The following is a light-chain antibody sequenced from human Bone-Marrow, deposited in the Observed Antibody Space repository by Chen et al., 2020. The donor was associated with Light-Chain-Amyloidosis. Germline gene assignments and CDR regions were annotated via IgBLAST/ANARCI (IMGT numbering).Light chain of an antibody. CDR2: WAS. J-gene: IGKJ1*01. Sequence: DSVMTQSPDSLGVSLGERSTINCKSSQSVLYSSNNKNYLAWYQQKPGQPPKLLIYWASTRESGVPDRFSGSGSGTDFTLTISSLQAEDVAVYYCQQYYSTSLVAFGQGIKVEIK. CDR3: QQYYSTSLVA. CDR1: QSVLYSSNNKNY. V-gene: IGKV4-1*01.